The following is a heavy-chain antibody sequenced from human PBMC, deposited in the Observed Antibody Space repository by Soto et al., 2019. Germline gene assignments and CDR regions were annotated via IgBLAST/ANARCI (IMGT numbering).Heavy chain of an antibody. Sequence: ASVKVSCKASGGTFSSYAISWVRQAPGQGLEWMGGIIPIFGTANYAQKFQGRVTITADESTSTAYMELSSLRSEDTAVYYCADVVGATWAHDYWGQGTLVTVSS. CDR2: IIPIFGTA. CDR1: GGTFSSYA. CDR3: ADVVGATWAHDY. V-gene: IGHV1-69*13. D-gene: IGHD1-26*01. J-gene: IGHJ4*02.